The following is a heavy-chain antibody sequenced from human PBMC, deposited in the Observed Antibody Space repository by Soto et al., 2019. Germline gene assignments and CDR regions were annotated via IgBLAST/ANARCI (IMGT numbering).Heavy chain of an antibody. J-gene: IGHJ6*02. CDR2: IYYSGST. Sequence: PSETLSLTCTVSGGSVSSGSYYWSWIRQPPGKGLEWIGYIYYSGSTNYNPSLKSRVTISVDTSKNQFSLKLSSVTAEDTAVYYCAKDFDWFSDMDVWGQGTTVTVSS. D-gene: IGHD3-9*01. CDR1: GGSVSSGSYY. CDR3: AKDFDWFSDMDV. V-gene: IGHV4-61*01.